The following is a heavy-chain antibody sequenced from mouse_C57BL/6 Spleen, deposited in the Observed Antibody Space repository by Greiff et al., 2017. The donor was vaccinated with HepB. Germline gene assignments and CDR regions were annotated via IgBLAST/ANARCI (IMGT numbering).Heavy chain of an antibody. V-gene: IGHV5-4*03. J-gene: IGHJ2*01. Sequence: EVMLVESGGGLVKPGGSLKLSCAASGFTFSSYAMSWVRQTPEKRLEWVATISDGGSYTYYPDNVKGRFTISRDNAKNNLNLQMSHLKSEDTAMYYCATELGDYWGQGTTLTVSS. CDR3: ATELGDY. D-gene: IGHD4-1*01. CDR2: ISDGGSYT. CDR1: GFTFSSYA.